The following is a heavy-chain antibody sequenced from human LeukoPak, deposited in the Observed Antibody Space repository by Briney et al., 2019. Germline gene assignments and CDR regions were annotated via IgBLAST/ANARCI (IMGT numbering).Heavy chain of an antibody. CDR3: AKDRDSTWYD. D-gene: IGHD6-13*01. V-gene: IGHV3-23*01. CDR2: IGVGGIT. Sequence: GGTLRLSCAASGFTFSGYTMNWVRQAPGKGLEWVSTIGVGGITYYTASVKGRFTISRDNSKNTLYVKMNTVRAEDTAVYYCAKDRDSTWYDWGQGSLVPGSP. CDR1: GFTFSGYT. J-gene: IGHJ4*02.